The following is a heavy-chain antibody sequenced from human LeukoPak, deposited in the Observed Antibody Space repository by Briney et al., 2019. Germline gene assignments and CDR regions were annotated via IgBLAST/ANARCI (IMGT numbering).Heavy chain of an antibody. CDR3: AKSESSGWYWGAFGY. CDR1: GFXVSSNY. V-gene: IGHV3-53*01. CDR2: IYSGGST. D-gene: IGHD6-19*01. Sequence: GGSLRLSCAASGFXVSSNYISWVRQAPGKGLEWVSVIYSGGSTYYADSVKGRFTISRDNSKNTLYLQMNSLRAEDTAVYYCAKSESSGWYWGAFGYWGQGTLVTVSS. J-gene: IGHJ4*02.